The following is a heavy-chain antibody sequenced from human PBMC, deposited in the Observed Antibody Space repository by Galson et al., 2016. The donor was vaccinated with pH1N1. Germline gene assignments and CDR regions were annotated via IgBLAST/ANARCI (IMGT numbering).Heavy chain of an antibody. CDR3: AKDLSSDYGDYGLDY. CDR1: GFTFSSYA. Sequence: LRLSCAASGFTFSSYAMSWVRQAPGKGLEWVSANSGRGESTYYSDSVKGHLTISRDNSKNTLYLQMNSLRTEDTAVYYCAKDLSSDYGDYGLDYWGQGTLVTVSS. V-gene: IGHV3-23*01. J-gene: IGHJ4*02. CDR2: NSGRGEST. D-gene: IGHD4-17*01.